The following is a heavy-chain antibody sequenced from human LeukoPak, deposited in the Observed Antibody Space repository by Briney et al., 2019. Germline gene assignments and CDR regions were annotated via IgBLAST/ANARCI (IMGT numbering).Heavy chain of an antibody. CDR3: ARGLMSAVGVGYFDY. Sequence: ASVRVSCKASGYTFTAYYIHWVRQAPGQGLEXXXXXNPNSGDTNYAQKFQGRVTMTRDTSITTAYMELSRLKSDDTAVYYCARGLMSAVGVGYFDYWGQGTLVTVSS. D-gene: IGHD1-26*01. J-gene: IGHJ4*02. CDR1: GYTFTAYY. CDR2: XNPNSGDT. V-gene: IGHV1-2*02.